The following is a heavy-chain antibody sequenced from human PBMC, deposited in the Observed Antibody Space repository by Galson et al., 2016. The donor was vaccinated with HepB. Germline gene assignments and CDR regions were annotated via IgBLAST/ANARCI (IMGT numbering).Heavy chain of an antibody. CDR3: ARGSDYVWGSLSYFDY. D-gene: IGHD3-16*01. Sequence: SLRLSCAASGFTFSSYGMHWVRQAPGKGLEWVAVMWVDGSNKNYADSVKGRFTISRDNSKNTLYLQMNSLRAEDTAVYYCARGSDYVWGSLSYFDYWGQGTLVTVSS. CDR2: MWVDGSNK. V-gene: IGHV3-33*01. CDR1: GFTFSSYG. J-gene: IGHJ4*02.